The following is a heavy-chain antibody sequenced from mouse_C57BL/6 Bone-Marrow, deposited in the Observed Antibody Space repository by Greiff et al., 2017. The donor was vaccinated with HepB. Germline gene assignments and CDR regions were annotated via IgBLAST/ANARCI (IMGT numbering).Heavy chain of an antibody. Sequence: EVKLVESGGGLVQPKGSLKLSCAASGFSFNTYAMNWVRQAPGKGLEWVARIRSKSNNYATYYADSVKDRFTISRDDSESMLYLQMNNLKTEDTAMYYCVRHPSLYDGYSWFAYWGQGTLVTVSA. D-gene: IGHD2-3*01. CDR3: VRHPSLYDGYSWFAY. V-gene: IGHV10-1*01. CDR2: IRSKSNNYAT. CDR1: GFSFNTYA. J-gene: IGHJ3*01.